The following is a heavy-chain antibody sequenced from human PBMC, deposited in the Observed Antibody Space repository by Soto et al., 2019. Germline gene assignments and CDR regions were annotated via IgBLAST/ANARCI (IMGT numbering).Heavy chain of an antibody. CDR1: GDSISGYY. CDR2: IYSSGNA. V-gene: IGHV4-4*07. J-gene: IGHJ3*01. CDR3: ARGDVFDL. Sequence: QVQLQESGPGLVKPSETVSLLCTVSGDSISGYYWSWVRQPAGKGLEWIGRIYSSGNANYNPSLKSRFSMSVDTSKNQFSLKVTSVTAADTAMYYCARGDVFDLWGQVTKVTVSS.